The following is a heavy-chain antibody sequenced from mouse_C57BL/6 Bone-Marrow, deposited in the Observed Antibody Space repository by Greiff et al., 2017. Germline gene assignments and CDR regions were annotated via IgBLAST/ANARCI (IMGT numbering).Heavy chain of an antibody. CDR3: ARQGNGYFDV. V-gene: IGHV5-6*01. J-gene: IGHJ1*03. CDR2: ISSGGSYT. CDR1: GFTFSSYG. Sequence: EVKLMDSGGDLVKPGGSLKLSCAASGFTFSSYGMSWVRQTPDKRLEWVATISSGGSYTYYPDSVKGRFTISRDNAKNTLYLQMSSLKSEDTAMYYCARQGNGYFDVWGTGTTVTVSS.